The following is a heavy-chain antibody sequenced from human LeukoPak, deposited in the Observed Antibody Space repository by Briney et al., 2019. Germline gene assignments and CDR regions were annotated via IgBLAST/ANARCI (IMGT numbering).Heavy chain of an antibody. V-gene: IGHV5-51*01. CDR3: ARRADSSGHPVDY. CDR1: GYSFTSYW. J-gene: IGHJ4*02. CDR2: IYPGDSDT. Sequence: GESLKISCKVSGYSFTSYWIGWVRQMPGKGLEWMGIIYPGDSDTRYSPSFQGQVTISADKSISTAYLQWSSLKASDTAMYYCARRADSSGHPVDYWGQGTLVTVSS. D-gene: IGHD3-22*01.